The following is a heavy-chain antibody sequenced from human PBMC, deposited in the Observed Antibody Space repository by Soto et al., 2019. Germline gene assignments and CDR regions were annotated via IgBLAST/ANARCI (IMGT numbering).Heavy chain of an antibody. D-gene: IGHD1-26*01. CDR3: AASGADGSDCHN. Sequence: QVQLVQSEAELRKPGTSVKVSCKTSGYPFTSYYMNWVRQAPGQGLEWMGVINPTDGTTTFAQKFHGRLTMAWYTAASTVYRGLRSLRFYDPAVYYGAASGADGSDCHNGGQGTLVAVSS. V-gene: IGHV1-46*01. CDR1: GYPFTSYY. J-gene: IGHJ4*02. CDR2: INPTDGTT.